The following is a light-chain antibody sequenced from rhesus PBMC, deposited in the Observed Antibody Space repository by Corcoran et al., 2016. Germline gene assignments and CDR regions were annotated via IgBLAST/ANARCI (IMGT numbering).Light chain of an antibody. CDR3: QQYSSRPLT. V-gene: IGKV1-22*01. CDR2: KAS. J-gene: IGKJ4*01. CDR1: QGISSW. Sequence: DIQMTQSPSSLSASVGDTVTITCRASQGISSWLAWYQQKPGKAPKLLLYKASSLQSGVPSRFSGRGSGTDFTLTISSLQSEDFATYYCQQYSSRPLTFGGGTKVELK.